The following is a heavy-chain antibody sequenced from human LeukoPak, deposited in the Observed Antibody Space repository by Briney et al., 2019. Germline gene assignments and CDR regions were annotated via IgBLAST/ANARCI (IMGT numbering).Heavy chain of an antibody. J-gene: IGHJ4*02. CDR2: IRNDGTNK. Sequence: GGSLRLSCAASGFTFSRYGMHWVRQAPGKGLEWVAFIRNDGTNKYSADSVKGRFTISRDNAKKSLYLQMNSLRVEDTAVYYCARGPTREMATPDFDYWGQGTLVTVSS. D-gene: IGHD5-24*01. CDR1: GFTFSRYG. V-gene: IGHV3-30*02. CDR3: ARGPTREMATPDFDY.